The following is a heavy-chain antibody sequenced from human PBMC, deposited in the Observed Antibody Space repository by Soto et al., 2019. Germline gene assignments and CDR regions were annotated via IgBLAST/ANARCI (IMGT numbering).Heavy chain of an antibody. CDR2: IYYSGST. V-gene: IGHV4-30-4*01. Sequence: SETLSLTCTVSGGSISSGDYYWSWIRQPPGKGLEWIGYIYYSGSTYYNPSLKSRVTISVDTSKNQFSLKLSSVTAADTAVYYCARVPGYSSGWYRNYYYYYGMDVWGQGTTVTVSS. J-gene: IGHJ6*02. CDR1: GGSISSGDYY. CDR3: ARVPGYSSGWYRNYYYYYGMDV. D-gene: IGHD6-19*01.